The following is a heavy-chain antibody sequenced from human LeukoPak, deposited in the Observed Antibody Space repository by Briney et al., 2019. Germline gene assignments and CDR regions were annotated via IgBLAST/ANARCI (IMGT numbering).Heavy chain of an antibody. CDR1: GGSISSGSYY. D-gene: IGHD4-17*01. CDR3: ASQGPGYGAVGRYFDY. CDR2: IYTSGST. J-gene: IGHJ4*02. Sequence: SETLSLTCTVSGGSISSGSYYWSWIRQPAGKGLEWIGRIYTSGSTNYNPSLKSRFTISVDTSKNQFSLKLSSVTAADTAVYYCASQGPGYGAVGRYFDYWGQGTLVTVSS. V-gene: IGHV4-61*02.